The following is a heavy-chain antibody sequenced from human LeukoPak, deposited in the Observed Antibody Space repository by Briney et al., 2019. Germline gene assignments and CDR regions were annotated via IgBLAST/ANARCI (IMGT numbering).Heavy chain of an antibody. Sequence: SETLSLTCTVSGGSISSSSYYWGWIRQPPGKGLEWIGSIYYSGSTYYNPSLTSRVTISVDTSKNQFSLKLSSVTAADTAVYYCARTCTSCYNTDAFDIWGQGTMVTVSS. D-gene: IGHD2-2*02. J-gene: IGHJ3*02. CDR3: ARTCTSCYNTDAFDI. CDR2: IYYSGST. V-gene: IGHV4-39*01. CDR1: GGSISSSSYY.